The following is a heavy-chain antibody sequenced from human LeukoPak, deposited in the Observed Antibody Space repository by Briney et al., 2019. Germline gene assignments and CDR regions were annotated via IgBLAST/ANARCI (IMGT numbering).Heavy chain of an antibody. CDR2: IYSGGST. D-gene: IGHD6-19*01. Sequence: PGGSLRLSCAASGFTVSSNYMSWVRQAPGKGLEWVSVIYSGGSTYYADSVKGRFTISRDNSKNTLYLQMNSLRAEDTAVYYCARESRSAWLVRYYYMDVWGTGTTVTVSS. CDR1: GFTVSSNY. CDR3: ARESRSAWLVRYYYMDV. V-gene: IGHV3-53*01. J-gene: IGHJ6*03.